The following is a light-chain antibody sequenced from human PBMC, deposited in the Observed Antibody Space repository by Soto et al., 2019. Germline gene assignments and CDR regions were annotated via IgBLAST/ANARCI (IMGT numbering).Light chain of an antibody. CDR3: RSYTSGSTLYV. J-gene: IGLJ1*01. Sequence: QSALTQPPSASGSPGQSVAISCTGTSSDVGGYNYVSWYQQHPGKAPKLMIYKASNRPSGVSHRFSGSRSGNTASLTISGLQAEDEADYYCRSYTSGSTLYVFGTGTKLTVL. CDR2: KAS. CDR1: SSDVGGYNY. V-gene: IGLV2-14*01.